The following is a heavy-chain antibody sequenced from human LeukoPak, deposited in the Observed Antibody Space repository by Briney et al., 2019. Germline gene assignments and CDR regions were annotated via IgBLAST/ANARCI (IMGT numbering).Heavy chain of an antibody. Sequence: SETLSLTCAVYGGSFSGYYWSWIRQPPGKGLEWIGEINHSGSTNYNPSLKSRVTISVDTSKNQFSLKLSSVTAADTAVYYCARAQPFIQLWHAFDIWGQGTMVAVSS. D-gene: IGHD5-18*01. CDR2: INHSGST. V-gene: IGHV4-34*01. CDR3: ARAQPFIQLWHAFDI. CDR1: GGSFSGYY. J-gene: IGHJ3*02.